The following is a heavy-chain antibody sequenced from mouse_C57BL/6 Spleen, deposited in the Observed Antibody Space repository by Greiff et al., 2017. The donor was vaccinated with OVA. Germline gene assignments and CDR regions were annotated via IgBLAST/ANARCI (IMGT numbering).Heavy chain of an antibody. CDR2: IDPSDSYT. CDR1: GYTFTSYW. D-gene: IGHD1-1*01. V-gene: IGHV1-69*01. J-gene: IGHJ2*01. Sequence: VQLQQPGAELVMPGASVKLSCKASGYTFTSYWMHWVKQRPGQGLEWIGEIDPSDSYTNYNQKFKGKSTLTVDKSSSTAYMQLSSLTSEDSAVYYCARRGTVVPFDYWGQGTTLTVSS. CDR3: ARRGTVVPFDY.